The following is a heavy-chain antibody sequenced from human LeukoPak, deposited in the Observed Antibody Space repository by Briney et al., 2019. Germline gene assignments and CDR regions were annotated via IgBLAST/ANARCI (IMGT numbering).Heavy chain of an antibody. CDR1: GFTFSSYA. J-gene: IGHJ4*02. D-gene: IGHD3-22*01. V-gene: IGHV3-23*01. Sequence: PGGSLRLSCAASGFTFSSYAMSWVRQAPGKGLEWVSAISGGGGSTYYADSVKGRFTISRDNSKNTLYLQMNSLRAEDTAVYYCAREGDSSGYFDYWGQGTLVTVSS. CDR2: ISGGGGST. CDR3: AREGDSSGYFDY.